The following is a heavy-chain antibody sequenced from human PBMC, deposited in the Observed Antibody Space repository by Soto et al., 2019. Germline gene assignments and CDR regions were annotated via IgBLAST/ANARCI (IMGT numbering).Heavy chain of an antibody. CDR3: VRECRYRGWLED. CDR1: GGSINNYY. Sequence: SETLSLTSTVSGGSINNYYWSWIRQPPGKGLEWIGYIYYSGSTNCHPSLKSRVTISVDMSKNQFSLDLSSVTAADTAVYYCVRECRYRGWLEDCGQGTLVTVSS. V-gene: IGHV4-59*01. J-gene: IGHJ4*02. CDR2: IYYSGST. D-gene: IGHD6-19*01.